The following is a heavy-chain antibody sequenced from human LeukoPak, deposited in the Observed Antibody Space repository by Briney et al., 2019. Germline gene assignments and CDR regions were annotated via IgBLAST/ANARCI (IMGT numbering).Heavy chain of an antibody. Sequence: GGSLRLSCAASGFTFTNYGMNWVRQAPDKGLEWVTFIQTDGSDKYYADSVKGRFTISRDNSKNTVFLQVNNVRAEDTAVYFCAREDGPTYVGRFVYWGQGTLVTVSS. CDR2: IQTDGSDK. V-gene: IGHV3-30*02. CDR1: GFTFTNYG. CDR3: AREDGPTYVGRFVY. J-gene: IGHJ4*02. D-gene: IGHD3-10*01.